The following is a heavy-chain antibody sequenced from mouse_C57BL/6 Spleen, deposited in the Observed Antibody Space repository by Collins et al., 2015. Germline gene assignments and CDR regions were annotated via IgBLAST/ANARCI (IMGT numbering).Heavy chain of an antibody. CDR3: AGPYGNPFAY. D-gene: IGHD2-1*01. J-gene: IGHJ3*01. CDR2: IYPGSGNT. V-gene: IGHV1-77*01. Sequence: QVQLQQSGAELASPGASVKLSCKASGYTFTDYYINWVKQRTGQGLEWIGEIYPGSGNTYYNEKFKGKATLTADKSSSTAYMQLSSLTSEDSAVYFCAGPYGNPFAYWGQGTLVTVSA. CDR1: GYTFTDYY.